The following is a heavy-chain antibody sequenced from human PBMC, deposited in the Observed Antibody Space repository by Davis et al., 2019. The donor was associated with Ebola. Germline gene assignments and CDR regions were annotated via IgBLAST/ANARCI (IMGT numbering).Heavy chain of an antibody. J-gene: IGHJ4*02. CDR1: GFTFSGSA. V-gene: IGHV3-73*01. CDR3: SSRYSSTNDY. D-gene: IGHD6-13*01. CDR2: IRSKANSYAT. Sequence: GGSLRLSCAASGFTFSGSAMHWVRQASGKGLEWVGRIRSKANSYATAYAASVKGRFTISRDDSKNTAYLQMNSLKTEDTAVYYCSSRYSSTNDYWGQGTLVTVSS.